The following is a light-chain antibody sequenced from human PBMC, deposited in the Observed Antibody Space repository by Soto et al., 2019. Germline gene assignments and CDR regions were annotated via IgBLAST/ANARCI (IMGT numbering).Light chain of an antibody. CDR3: HQYGISPPRT. CDR2: GTS. V-gene: IGKV3-20*01. Sequence: EIVLTQSPGTLSLSPGERATLSCRASQSVSSSYLAWYQQKPGQAPRLLIYGTSSRATGSPDRFSGSGSGTDFTLTITRLEPEDFAVYYCHQYGISPPRTFGQGTKVEIK. J-gene: IGKJ1*01. CDR1: QSVSSSY.